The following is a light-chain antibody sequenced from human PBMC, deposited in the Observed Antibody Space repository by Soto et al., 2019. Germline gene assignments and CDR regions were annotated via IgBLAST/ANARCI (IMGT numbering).Light chain of an antibody. V-gene: IGLV2-14*03. CDR2: DVS. CDR1: SSDVGGYNF. J-gene: IGLJ3*02. CDR3: YSYTSITPWV. Sequence: QSAPTQPASVSGSPGQSITISCTGTSSDVGGYNFVSWYQHHPGKAPKLIIYDVSHRPSGVSDRFSGSKSGNTASLTISGLQAEDEAHYYCYSYTSITPWVFGGGTKLTVL.